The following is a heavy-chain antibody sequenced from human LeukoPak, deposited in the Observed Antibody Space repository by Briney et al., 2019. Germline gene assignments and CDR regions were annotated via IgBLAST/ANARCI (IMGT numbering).Heavy chain of an antibody. CDR3: ARDAYDDSSES. CDR1: GFTFNSYW. CDR2: LNPDGSHK. D-gene: IGHD3-3*01. V-gene: IGHV3-7*01. Sequence: PGWSLRLSCAASGFTFNSYWMTWVRQAPGKGLEWVANLNPDGSHKFYADSVKGRFTISRDNAENSVFLQMNSLRAEDTAFYYCARDAYDDSSESWGQGTLVTVSS. J-gene: IGHJ5*02.